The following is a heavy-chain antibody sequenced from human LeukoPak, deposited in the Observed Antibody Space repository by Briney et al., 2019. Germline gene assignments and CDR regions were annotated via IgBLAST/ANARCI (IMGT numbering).Heavy chain of an antibody. CDR1: VNSVSSNSAS. CDR2: TYYKSKRYN. Sequence: SQTLSLTCVISVNSVSSNSASWNWIMQSPSRGLEWPGRTYYKSKRYNDYAVSVKSRITITPDTSKKQFSLQLNSVTPEDMAVYYCARGMRAHSNFPYFDYWGQGSRVTVSS. D-gene: IGHD4-11*01. V-gene: IGHV6-1*01. J-gene: IGHJ4*02. CDR3: ARGMRAHSNFPYFDY.